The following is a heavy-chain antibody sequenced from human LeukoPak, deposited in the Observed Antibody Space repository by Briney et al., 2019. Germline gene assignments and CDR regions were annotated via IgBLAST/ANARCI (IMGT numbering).Heavy chain of an antibody. J-gene: IGHJ4*01. V-gene: IGHV3-23*01. CDR2: ISGSGGST. Sequence: GGSLRLSCAASGFTFSSYAMSWVRQAPGKGLEWVSGISGSGGSTYYADSVKGRFTITRDNSKNTLYLQMNSLRAEDTAVYYCAILYSSSWYVGYWGQEPWSPSPQ. CDR1: GFTFSSYA. D-gene: IGHD6-13*01. CDR3: AILYSSSWYVGY.